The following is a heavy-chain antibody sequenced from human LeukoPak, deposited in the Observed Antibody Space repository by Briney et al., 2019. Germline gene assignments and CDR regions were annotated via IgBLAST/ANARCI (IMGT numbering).Heavy chain of an antibody. J-gene: IGHJ5*02. CDR2: INHSGST. CDR1: GGSFSGYY. V-gene: IGHV4-34*01. Sequence: SETLSLTCAVYGGSFSGYYWSWIRQPPGKGLEWIGEINHSGSTDYNPSLKSRVTISLDTSKNQFSLNLSSVTAADTAVYYCARHAEWPMSTDPWGQGSRVTVSS. CDR3: ARHAEWPMSTDP. D-gene: IGHD2-2*01.